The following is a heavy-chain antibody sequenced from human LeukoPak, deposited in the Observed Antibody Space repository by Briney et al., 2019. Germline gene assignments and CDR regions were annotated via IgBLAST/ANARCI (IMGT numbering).Heavy chain of an antibody. V-gene: IGHV4-39*01. J-gene: IGHJ4*02. CDR3: ARHVRDMITFGGVIAQLDY. CDR2: IYYSGST. CDR1: GGSISSGSYY. D-gene: IGHD3-16*02. Sequence: SETLSLTCTVSGGSISSGSYYWGWIRQPPGKGLEWIGNIYYSGSTSYNPSLKSRVTISVDTSKNQFSLKLSSVTAADTAVYYCARHVRDMITFGGVIAQLDYWGQGTLVTVSS.